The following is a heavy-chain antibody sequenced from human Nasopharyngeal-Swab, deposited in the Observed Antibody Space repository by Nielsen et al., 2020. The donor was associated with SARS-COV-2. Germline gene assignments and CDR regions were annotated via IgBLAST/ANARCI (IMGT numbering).Heavy chain of an antibody. J-gene: IGHJ4*02. Sequence: WIRQLPGKGLEWIGYMSYSGSTNYNPSFKSRVTISVDTSKSQFSLRMSSVTAADTAVYYCAASHGGKMAPFDYWGQGTLVTVSS. D-gene: IGHD4-23*01. V-gene: IGHV4-59*01. CDR2: MSYSGST. CDR3: AASHGGKMAPFDY.